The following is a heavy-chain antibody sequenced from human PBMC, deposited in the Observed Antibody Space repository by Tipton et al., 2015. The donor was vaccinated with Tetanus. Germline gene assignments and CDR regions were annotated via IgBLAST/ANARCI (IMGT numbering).Heavy chain of an antibody. CDR1: GFTVSSNY. CDR3: AIEDYGDYYL. Sequence: SLRLSCAASGFTVSSNYMSWVRQAPGKGLEWVSVIYSGGSTYYADSVKGPFTISRDNSKNTLYLQMNSLRAEDTAVYYCAIEDYGDYYLWGQGTLVTVSS. V-gene: IGHV3-53*01. CDR2: IYSGGST. D-gene: IGHD4-17*01. J-gene: IGHJ5*02.